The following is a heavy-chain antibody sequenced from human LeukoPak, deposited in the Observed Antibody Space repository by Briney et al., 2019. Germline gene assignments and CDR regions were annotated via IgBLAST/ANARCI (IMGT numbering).Heavy chain of an antibody. J-gene: IGHJ4*02. CDR1: GFTFSSYS. V-gene: IGHV3-21*01. Sequence: RGSLRLSCAASGFTFSSYSMNWVSQAPGKGLEWVSSISSSSYIYYADSVKGRFTISRDTAKNSLYLQMNRLRAQDTAVYYCARGGIEWSPFDYWGQGTLVTVS. CDR2: ISSSSYI. D-gene: IGHD3-3*01. CDR3: ARGGIEWSPFDY.